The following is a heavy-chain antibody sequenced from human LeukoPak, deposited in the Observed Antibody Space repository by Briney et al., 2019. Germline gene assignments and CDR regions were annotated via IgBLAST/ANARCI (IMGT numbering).Heavy chain of an antibody. J-gene: IGHJ4*02. Sequence: SETLSLTCTVSGGSIGSFYWSWIRQPPGKGLEWIGTIYYSGSTYYNPSLKSRVSISVDTSKNQFSLKLSSVTAADTAVYYCARLTNYDFWSGLGIYFDYWGQGTLVTVSS. V-gene: IGHV4-59*04. CDR3: ARLTNYDFWSGLGIYFDY. CDR2: IYYSGST. D-gene: IGHD3-3*01. CDR1: GGSIGSFY.